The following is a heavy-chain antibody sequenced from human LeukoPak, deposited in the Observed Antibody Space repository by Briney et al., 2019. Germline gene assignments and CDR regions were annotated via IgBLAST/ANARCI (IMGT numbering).Heavy chain of an antibody. CDR3: ARHPYYDFWSGYYYDAFDI. Sequence: SETLSLTCTVSGGSISDYYWTWIRQPPGKGLEWIGYIYQSGTTKYNPSLRSRVTISVDTSKNQFSLNLSSVTAADTAVYYCARHPYYDFWSGYYYDAFDIWGQGTMVTVSS. CDR2: IYQSGTT. CDR1: GGSISDYY. V-gene: IGHV4-59*08. J-gene: IGHJ3*02. D-gene: IGHD3-3*01.